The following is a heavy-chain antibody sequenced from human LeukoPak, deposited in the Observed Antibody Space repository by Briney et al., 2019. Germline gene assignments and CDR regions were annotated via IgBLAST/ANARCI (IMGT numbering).Heavy chain of an antibody. CDR3: ARGDGYNFFDY. V-gene: IGHV3-53*01. D-gene: IGHD5-24*01. Sequence: GGSLRLSCAVSGFSVTNNYMSWVRHAPGKGLEWVSVFYVGGATYYADSVKGRFTISRDNSENTLYLQMKSMRAEDTAVYYCARGDGYNFFDYWGQGTLVTVSS. CDR1: GFSVTNNY. CDR2: FYVGGAT. J-gene: IGHJ4*02.